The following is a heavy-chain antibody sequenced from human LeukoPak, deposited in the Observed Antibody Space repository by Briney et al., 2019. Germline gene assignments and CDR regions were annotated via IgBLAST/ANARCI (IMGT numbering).Heavy chain of an antibody. CDR1: GGSISSSSYY. D-gene: IGHD6-13*01. J-gene: IGHJ4*02. V-gene: IGHV4-39*01. CDR3: ARHSGQQLADY. Sequence: PSETLSITCTVSGGSISSSSYYWGWIRQPPGKGLEWIGSIYYSGSTYYNPSLKSRVTISVDTSKNQFSLKLSSVTAADTAVYYCARHSGQQLADYWGQGTLVTVSS. CDR2: IYYSGST.